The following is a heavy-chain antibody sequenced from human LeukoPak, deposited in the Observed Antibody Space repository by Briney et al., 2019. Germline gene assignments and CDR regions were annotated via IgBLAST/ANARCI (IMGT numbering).Heavy chain of an antibody. CDR1: GYTFTSYG. CDR2: ISAYNGNT. Sequence: ASVKVSCKASGYTFTSYGISWVRQAPGQGLEWMGWISAYNGNTNYAQKLQGRVTMTTDTSTSTAYMELRSLRSDDTALYYCARERRTTVVTLDDYWGQGTLVTVSS. J-gene: IGHJ4*02. CDR3: ARERRTTVVTLDDY. D-gene: IGHD4-23*01. V-gene: IGHV1-18*01.